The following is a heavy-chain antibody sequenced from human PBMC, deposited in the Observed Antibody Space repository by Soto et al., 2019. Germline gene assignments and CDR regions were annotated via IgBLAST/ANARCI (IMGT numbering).Heavy chain of an antibody. CDR3: ARGPDSAGFYYYYYYYMDV. CDR2: IYYSGST. D-gene: IGHD6-13*01. J-gene: IGHJ6*03. Sequence: SETLSLTCTVSGGSISSYYWSWIRQPPGKGLEWIGYIYYSGSTNYNPSLKSRVTISVDTPKNQFSLKLSSVTAADTAVYYCARGPDSAGFYYYYYYYMDVWGKGTTVTVSS. CDR1: GGSISSYY. V-gene: IGHV4-59*01.